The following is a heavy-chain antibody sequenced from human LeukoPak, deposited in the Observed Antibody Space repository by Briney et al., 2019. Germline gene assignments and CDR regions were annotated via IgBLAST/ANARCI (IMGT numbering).Heavy chain of an antibody. V-gene: IGHV4-39*01. J-gene: IGHJ4*02. Sequence: SKTLSLTCTVSGGSISSSSYYWGWIRQPPGKGLEWIGSIYYSGSTYYNPSLKSRVTISVDTSKNQFSLKLSSVTAADTAVYYCVRFPYDFWSGYPYWGQGTLVTVSS. CDR1: GGSISSSSYY. CDR3: VRFPYDFWSGYPY. D-gene: IGHD3-3*01. CDR2: IYYSGST.